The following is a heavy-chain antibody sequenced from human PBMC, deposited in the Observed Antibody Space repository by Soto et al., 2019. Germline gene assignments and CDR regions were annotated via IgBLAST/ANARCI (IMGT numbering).Heavy chain of an antibody. V-gene: IGHV3-23*01. D-gene: IGHD1-1*01. Sequence: GGSLRLSCAASGFTFSSYAMSWVRQAPGKGLEWVSAISGSGGSTYYADSVKGRFTISRDNSKNSPYLQMNSLRDEDTAVYYCARDWAGPRQRAAFDIWSQGTMVTVSS. CDR1: GFTFSSYA. J-gene: IGHJ3*02. CDR2: ISGSGGST. CDR3: ARDWAGPRQRAAFDI.